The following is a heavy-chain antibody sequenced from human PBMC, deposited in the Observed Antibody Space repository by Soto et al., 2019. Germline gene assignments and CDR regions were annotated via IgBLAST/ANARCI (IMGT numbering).Heavy chain of an antibody. CDR3: ATLGYYDILTGYWVTPRKYSFDY. V-gene: IGHV1-24*01. J-gene: IGHJ4*02. CDR2: FDPEDGET. Sequence: GASVKVSCKVSGYTLTEVSMHWVRQAPGKGLEWMGGFDPEDGETIYAQKFQGRVTMTEDTSTDTAYMELSSLRSEDTAVYYCATLGYYDILTGYWVTPRKYSFDYSGQATLLTLSS. CDR1: GYTLTEVS. D-gene: IGHD3-9*01.